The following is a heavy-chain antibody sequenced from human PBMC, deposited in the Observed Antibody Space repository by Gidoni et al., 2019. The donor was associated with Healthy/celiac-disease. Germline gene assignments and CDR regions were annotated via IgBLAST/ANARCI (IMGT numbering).Heavy chain of an antibody. J-gene: IGHJ4*02. CDR2: ISSSSSYI. CDR1: AFTFSSYS. Sequence: EVQLVESGGGLVKPGGSLRLSCAASAFTFSSYSMTWVRQALGKGLEWVSSISSSSSYIYYADSVKGRFTISRDNAKNSLYLQMNRLRAEDTAVYYCAREDIAARPLDYWGQGTLVTVSS. CDR3: AREDIAARPLDY. D-gene: IGHD6-6*01. V-gene: IGHV3-21*01.